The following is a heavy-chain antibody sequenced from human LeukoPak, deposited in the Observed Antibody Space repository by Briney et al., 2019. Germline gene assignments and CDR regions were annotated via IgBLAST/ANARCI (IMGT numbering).Heavy chain of an antibody. Sequence: SETLSLTCTVSGGSISSASYYWGWIRQPPGKGLEWIGNIHYSGSPFYNPSLKSRVTISVDTSKNQCSVKLNSVPAADTAVYYCARRAETTAGRYFDYWGQGTLVTVSS. V-gene: IGHV4-39*01. CDR2: IHYSGSP. J-gene: IGHJ4*02. CDR1: GGSISSASYY. D-gene: IGHD6-13*01. CDR3: ARRAETTAGRYFDY.